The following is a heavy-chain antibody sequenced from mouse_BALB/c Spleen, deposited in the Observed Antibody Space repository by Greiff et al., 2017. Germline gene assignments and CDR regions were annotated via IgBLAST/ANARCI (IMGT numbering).Heavy chain of an antibody. V-gene: IGHV1-4*02. D-gene: IGHD1-2*01. CDR3: ANHYYGAYAMDY. CDR2: INPSSGYT. Sequence: QVQLQQSGAELVRPGVSVKISCKASGYTFTSYTMHWVKQRPGQGLEWIGYINPSSGYTEYNQKFKDKTTLTADKSSSTAYMQLSSLTSEDSAVYYCANHYYGAYAMDYWGQGTLVTVSA. CDR1: GYTFTSYT. J-gene: IGHJ3*01.